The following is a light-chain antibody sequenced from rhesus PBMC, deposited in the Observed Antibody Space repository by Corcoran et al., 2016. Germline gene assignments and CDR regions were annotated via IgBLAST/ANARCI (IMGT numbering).Light chain of an antibody. CDR1: SRVSTS. J-gene: IGKJ2*01. V-gene: IGKV3-42*01. Sequence: EIVLTQSPTSMAVSQGERVTISCTASSRVSTSYLHWYHQKPGFPPRLLVYRTSSLASGVPARFGGSGAGTAYTLTISSMEAEDAANYYCQQGNSIPYSFGQGTKVEIK. CDR2: RTS. CDR3: QQGNSIPYS.